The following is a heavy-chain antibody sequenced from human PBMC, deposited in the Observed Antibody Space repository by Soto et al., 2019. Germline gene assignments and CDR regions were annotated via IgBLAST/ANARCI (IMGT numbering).Heavy chain of an antibody. V-gene: IGHV4-59*13. CDR3: ARDRWHDYIWGSYRYWAAFDI. Sequence: PSETLSLTCTVSGGSISSYYWSWIRQPPGKGLEWIGYIYYSGSTNYNPSHKSRVTISVDTSKNQFSLKLSSVTAADTAVYYCARDRWHDYIWGSYRYWAAFDIWGQGTMVTVSS. D-gene: IGHD3-16*02. J-gene: IGHJ3*02. CDR1: GGSISSYY. CDR2: IYYSGST.